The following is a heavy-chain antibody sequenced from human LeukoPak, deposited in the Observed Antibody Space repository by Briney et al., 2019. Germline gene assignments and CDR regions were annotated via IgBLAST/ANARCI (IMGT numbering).Heavy chain of an antibody. CDR1: GGSFNGYY. D-gene: IGHD1-14*01. J-gene: IGHJ6*02. V-gene: IGHV4-34*01. CDR3: ARDNPIQYGMDV. CDR2: INHSGST. Sequence: SETLSLTCAVYGGSFNGYYWSWIRQPPGKGLEWIGEINHSGSTNYNPSLKSRVTISVDTSKNQFSLKLSSVTAADTAVYYCARDNPIQYGMDVWGQGTTVTVSS.